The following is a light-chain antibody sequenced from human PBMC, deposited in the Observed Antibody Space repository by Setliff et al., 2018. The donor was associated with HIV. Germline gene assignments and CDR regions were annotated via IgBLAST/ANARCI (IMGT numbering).Light chain of an antibody. Sequence: QSALAQPDSVSGFPGQSITISCSGTSSDVGGYNYVSWYQQHPGKAPKLIICDVTKRPSGVPNRFSGSKSGNTASLTISGLQAEDEADYYCTSYTSSNTFLFGGETKVTVL. CDR1: SSDVGGYNY. V-gene: IGLV2-14*01. J-gene: IGLJ2*01. CDR2: DVT. CDR3: TSYTSSNTFL.